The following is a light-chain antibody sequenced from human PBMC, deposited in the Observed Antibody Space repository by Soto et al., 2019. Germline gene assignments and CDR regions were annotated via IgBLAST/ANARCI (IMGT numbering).Light chain of an antibody. CDR3: QQYYNWPRT. V-gene: IGKV3-15*01. CDR1: PSVTNY. CDR2: GAS. Sequence: EFVLTQSPGTLSLSPGERATVCCRASPSVTNYLAWYQQKPGQAPRLLFYGASTGATGLPARFSGSGSGTEFTLTINSLQAEDCAVYYCQQYYNWPRTFGQGTRLEIK. J-gene: IGKJ5*01.